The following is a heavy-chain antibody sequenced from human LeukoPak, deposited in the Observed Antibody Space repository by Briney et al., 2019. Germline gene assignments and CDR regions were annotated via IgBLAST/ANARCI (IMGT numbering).Heavy chain of an antibody. D-gene: IGHD5-18*01. CDR1: GYTFTGYY. CDR2: INPNSGGT. CDR3: ARVVGYSYGYPDY. J-gene: IGHJ4*02. V-gene: IGHV1-2*02. Sequence: ASVKVSCKASGYTFTGYYMHWVRQAPGQGLEWMGWINPNSGGTNYAQKFQGRVTMTRDMSISTAYMELSRLRSDDTAVYYCARVVGYSYGYPDYWGQGTLVTVSS.